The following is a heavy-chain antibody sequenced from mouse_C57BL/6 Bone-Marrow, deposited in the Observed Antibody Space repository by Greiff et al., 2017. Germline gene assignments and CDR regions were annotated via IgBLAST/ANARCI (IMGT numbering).Heavy chain of an antibody. CDR2: ISSGSSTI. D-gene: IGHD1-1*01. J-gene: IGHJ4*01. Sequence: EVKLVESGGGLVKPGGSLKLSCAASGFTFSDYGMHWVRQAPEKGLEWVAYISSGSSTIYYADTVKGRFTISRDNAKNTLFLQMTSLWSEDTAMYYCARTYYYGSSYAMDYCGQGTSVTVSS. V-gene: IGHV5-17*01. CDR3: ARTYYYGSSYAMDY. CDR1: GFTFSDYG.